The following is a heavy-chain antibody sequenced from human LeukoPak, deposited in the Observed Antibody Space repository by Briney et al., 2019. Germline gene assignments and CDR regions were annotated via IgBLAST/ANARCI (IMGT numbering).Heavy chain of an antibody. D-gene: IGHD3-9*01. CDR1: GGSISSYY. CDR2: IYTSGST. V-gene: IGHV4-4*07. J-gene: IGHJ4*02. CDR3: ARVQDVLRYNYFDY. Sequence: SSETLSLTCTVSGGSISSYYWSWIRQPAGKGLEWIGRIYTSGSTNYNPSLKSRVTMSVDTSKNPFSLKLSSVTAEDTAVYYCARVQDVLRYNYFDYWGQGTLVTVSS.